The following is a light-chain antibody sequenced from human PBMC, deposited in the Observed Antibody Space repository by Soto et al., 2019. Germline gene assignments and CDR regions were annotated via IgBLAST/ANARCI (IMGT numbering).Light chain of an antibody. J-gene: IGKJ2*01. Sequence: DIPMTQSPSSLSASVRDRVTITCRASRSISSYLNWDQQKPGKPPKLLLYAASSMQSGVPSRFSGRGSGTDFTLIISSPQDEDFATYYCLRGYSARYTFGHGNKLDI. CDR2: AAS. CDR3: LRGYSARYT. CDR1: RSISSY. V-gene: IGKV1-39*01.